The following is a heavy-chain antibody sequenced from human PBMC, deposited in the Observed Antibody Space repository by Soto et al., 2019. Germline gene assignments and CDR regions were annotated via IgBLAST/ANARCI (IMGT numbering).Heavy chain of an antibody. Sequence: PSQTLSLSCAVSGYSISSGYYWGFIRQPPGKGLEWIGSIYHSGSTYYNPSLKSRVTISVDTSKNQFSLKLSSVTAADTAVYYCASRGNSGYFDYWGQGTLVTVSS. CDR3: ASRGNSGYFDY. D-gene: IGHD2-21*02. J-gene: IGHJ4*02. V-gene: IGHV4-38-2*01. CDR2: IYHSGST. CDR1: GYSISSGYY.